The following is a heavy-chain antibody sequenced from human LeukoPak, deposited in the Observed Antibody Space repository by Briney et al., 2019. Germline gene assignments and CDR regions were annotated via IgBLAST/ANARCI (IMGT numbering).Heavy chain of an antibody. CDR3: ARENRGQYQLLSGVDV. CDR2: IWSDGDNK. Sequence: PGGSLRPSCAASGFTFSYYGMDWVRQAPGKGLEWVAVIWSDGDNKYYADSAKGRFTISRDNSKNTLYLQMNSLRAEDTAVYYCARENRGQYQLLSGVDVWGQGTTVTVSS. J-gene: IGHJ6*02. D-gene: IGHD2-2*01. V-gene: IGHV3-33*01. CDR1: GFTFSYYG.